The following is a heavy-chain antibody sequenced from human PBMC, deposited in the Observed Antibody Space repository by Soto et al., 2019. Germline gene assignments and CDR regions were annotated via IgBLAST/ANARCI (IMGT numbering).Heavy chain of an antibody. J-gene: IGHJ4*02. CDR3: GGGRSYRYRLGIEGALN. V-gene: IGHV1-69*01. D-gene: IGHD3-16*02. CDR1: GGTFSSYA. Sequence: QVQLVQSGAEVKKPGSSVKVSCKASGGTFSSYAISWVRQAPGQGLEWMGGIIPIFGTANYAQKFQGRVTITADESTSTAYMELSSLRSEDTAVYYCGGGRSYRYRLGIEGALNWGQGTLVTVSS. CDR2: IIPIFGTA.